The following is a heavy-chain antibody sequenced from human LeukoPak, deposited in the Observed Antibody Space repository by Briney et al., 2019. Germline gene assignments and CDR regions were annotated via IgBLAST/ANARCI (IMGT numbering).Heavy chain of an antibody. CDR1: GYTFTSYG. D-gene: IGHD3-9*01. J-gene: IGHJ4*02. CDR2: ISAYNGNT. CDR3: ARDTLRGLRYFDWLPYELYYFDY. Sequence: ASVKVSCKASGYTFTSYGISWVRQAPGQGLEWMGWISAYNGNTNSAQKLQGRGAMTTDTSTSTANMELRSLRSDDTAVYYCARDTLRGLRYFDWLPYELYYFDYWGRGTLVTVSS. V-gene: IGHV1-18*01.